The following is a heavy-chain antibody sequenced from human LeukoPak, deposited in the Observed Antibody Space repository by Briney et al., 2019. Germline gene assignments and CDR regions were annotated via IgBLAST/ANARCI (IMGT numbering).Heavy chain of an antibody. CDR2: IYYSGST. J-gene: IGHJ4*02. Sequence: SETLSLTCTVSGGSISSYYWSWIRQPPGKGLEWIGSIYYSGSTYYNPSLKSRVTISVDTSKNQFPLKLSSVTAADTAVYYCTRRGGMTTVTLWGQGTLVTVSS. V-gene: IGHV4-59*05. CDR1: GGSISSYY. CDR3: TRRGGMTTVTL. D-gene: IGHD4-17*01.